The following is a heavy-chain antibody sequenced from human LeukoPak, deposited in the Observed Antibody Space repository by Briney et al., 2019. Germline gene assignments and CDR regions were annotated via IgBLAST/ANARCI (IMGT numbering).Heavy chain of an antibody. J-gene: IGHJ3*02. Sequence: GGSLRLSCAASGFNVSNNYMSWVRQAPGKGLEWVSVIYSVGSTNHSDSVKGRFTISRNNYNNTLYLQMNSLRAEDTAVYNCARGFSMIVVVSKRGAFDIWGQGTMVTVSS. CDR1: GFNVSNNY. CDR3: ARGFSMIVVVSKRGAFDI. D-gene: IGHD3-22*01. V-gene: IGHV3-66*02. CDR2: IYSVGST.